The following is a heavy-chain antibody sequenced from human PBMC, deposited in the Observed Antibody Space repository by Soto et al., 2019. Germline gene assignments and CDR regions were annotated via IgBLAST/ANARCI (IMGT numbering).Heavy chain of an antibody. CDR3: ARWFTYGNFDYLDY. D-gene: IGHD3-10*01. V-gene: IGHV3-74*01. CDR2: IDSGGRTT. Sequence: PGGCQRLCCAASGFTFSSDWMNWFRQAPGKGLVWVSRIDSGGRTTTYADSVRGRFTISRDNTKNTLYLQMNGLRAEDTALYYCARWFTYGNFDYLDYWGQGTQVTVPS. CDR1: GFTFSSDW. J-gene: IGHJ4*02.